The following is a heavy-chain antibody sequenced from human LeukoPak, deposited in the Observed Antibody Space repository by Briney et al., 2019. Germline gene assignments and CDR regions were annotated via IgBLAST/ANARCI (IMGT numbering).Heavy chain of an antibody. D-gene: IGHD5-18*01. CDR2: LNGDGSIT. J-gene: IGHJ4*02. CDR3: AREGLSYGYPY. Sequence: PGGSLRLSCAASEFTFSNYWMHWVRQAPGKGLVWVSRLNGDGSITDYADSVKGRFTISRDNAKNTLYLQMNSLRAEDTAVYYCAREGLSYGYPYWGQGTLVSVSS. V-gene: IGHV3-74*01. CDR1: EFTFSNYW.